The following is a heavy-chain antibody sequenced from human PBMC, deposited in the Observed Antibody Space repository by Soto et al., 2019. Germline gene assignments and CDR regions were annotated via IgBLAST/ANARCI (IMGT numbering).Heavy chain of an antibody. V-gene: IGHV1-69*13. CDR3: ASVDSGYYDAFDI. CDR2: IIPIFGTA. D-gene: IGHD3-22*01. J-gene: IGHJ3*02. CDR1: GGTFSSYA. Sequence: SVKVSCKASGGTFSSYAISWVRQAPGQGLEWMGGIIPIFGTANYAQKFQGRVTITADESTSTAYMELSSLRSEDTAVYYCASVDSGYYDAFDIWGQGTMVTVSS.